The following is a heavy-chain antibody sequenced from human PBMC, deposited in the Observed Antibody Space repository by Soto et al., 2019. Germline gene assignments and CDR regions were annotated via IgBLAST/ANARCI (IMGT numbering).Heavy chain of an antibody. Sequence: ASVKVSCKVSGYTLTELSMHWVRRAPGKGLEWMGGFDPEDGETIYAQKFQGRVTMTEDTSTDTAYMELSSLRSEDTAVYYCATGLYYSPSYYFDYWGQGTLVTVSS. CDR3: ATGLYYSPSYYFDY. D-gene: IGHD1-26*01. J-gene: IGHJ4*02. V-gene: IGHV1-24*01. CDR1: GYTLTELS. CDR2: FDPEDGET.